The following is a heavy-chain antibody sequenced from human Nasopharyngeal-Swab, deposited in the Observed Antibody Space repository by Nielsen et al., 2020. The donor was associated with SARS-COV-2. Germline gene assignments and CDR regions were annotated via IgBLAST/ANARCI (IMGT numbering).Heavy chain of an antibody. CDR2: ISYDGYNK. CDR1: GFTFSNLA. CDR3: AKGFGSYHTPFDY. D-gene: IGHD1-26*01. Sequence: GGSLRLSCAASGFTFSNLAMHWVRQAPGKGLEWVAIISYDGYNKYYADAVKGRFTISRDNSKNTLYLQMNSLRAEDTAVYYCAKGFGSYHTPFDYWGQGTPVTVSS. V-gene: IGHV3-30*18. J-gene: IGHJ4*02.